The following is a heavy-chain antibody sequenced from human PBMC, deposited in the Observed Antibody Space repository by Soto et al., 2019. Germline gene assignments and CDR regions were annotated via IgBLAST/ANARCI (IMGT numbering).Heavy chain of an antibody. J-gene: IGHJ6*02. CDR3: AGEDWDYYSGMDV. CDR1: GGSISSGGYY. V-gene: IGHV4-31*03. CDR2: IYYSGST. D-gene: IGHD3-9*01. Sequence: QVQLQESGPGLVKPSQTLSLTCTVSGGSISSGGYYWSWIRQHPGKGLEWIGYIYYSGSTYYNPSIKSRVTIPVDTSKNQFSRKLSSVTAADTAVYYCAGEDWDYYSGMDVWGQGTTVTVSS.